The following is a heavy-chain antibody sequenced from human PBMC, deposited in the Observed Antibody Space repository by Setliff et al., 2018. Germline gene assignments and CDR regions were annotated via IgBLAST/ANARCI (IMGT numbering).Heavy chain of an antibody. CDR1: GGSISSGSYY. CDR3: ARDLYSSSSGGFYYYYYYMDV. CDR2: IYSSGST. V-gene: IGHV4-61*09. D-gene: IGHD6-6*01. J-gene: IGHJ6*03. Sequence: SETLSLTCTVSGGSISSGSYYWSWIRQPARKGLEWIGHIYSSGSTNYNPSLKSRVTISVDWSKNQFSLKLSSVIAADTAVYYCARDLYSSSSGGFYYYYYYMDVWGKGTTVTVSS.